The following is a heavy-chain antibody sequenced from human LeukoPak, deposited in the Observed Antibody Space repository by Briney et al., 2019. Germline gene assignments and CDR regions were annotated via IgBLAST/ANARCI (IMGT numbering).Heavy chain of an antibody. D-gene: IGHD3-16*01. CDR3: ARHTSSAEYFQH. V-gene: IGHV4-30-2*01. J-gene: IGHJ1*01. Sequence: PSQTLSLTCTVSGGSISSGGYYWSWIRQPPGKGLEWIGYIYHSGSTNYNPSLKSRVTISVDTSKNQFSLKLSSVTAADTAVYYCARHTSSAEYFQHWGQGTLVTVSS. CDR2: IYHSGST. CDR1: GGSISSGGYY.